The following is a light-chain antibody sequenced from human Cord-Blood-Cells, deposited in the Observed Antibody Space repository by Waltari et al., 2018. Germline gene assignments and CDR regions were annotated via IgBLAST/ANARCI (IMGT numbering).Light chain of an antibody. CDR2: EVS. CDR1: SSDVGRYNI. CDR3: CSYAGSSTNWV. Sequence: QSALTQPASLSGSPGQPITISCTGNSSDVGRYNIVSWYQQHPDKAPKLMIYEVSKRPSGVSNRFSGSKSGNTASLTIAGLQAEDEADYYCCSYAGSSTNWVFGGGTKLTVL. V-gene: IGLV2-23*02. J-gene: IGLJ3*02.